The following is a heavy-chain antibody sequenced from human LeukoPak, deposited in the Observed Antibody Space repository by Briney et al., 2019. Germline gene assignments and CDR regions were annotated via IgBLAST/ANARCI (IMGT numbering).Heavy chain of an antibody. CDR3: ARRQGYKPLDY. Sequence: SETLSLTCTVSGGSISSYYWSWIRQPPGKGLEWIGEINHSGSTNYNPSLKSRVTISVDTSKNQFSLKLSSVTAADTAVYYCARRQGYKPLDYWGQGTLVSVSS. D-gene: IGHD5-18*01. J-gene: IGHJ4*02. V-gene: IGHV4-34*01. CDR2: INHSGST. CDR1: GGSISSYY.